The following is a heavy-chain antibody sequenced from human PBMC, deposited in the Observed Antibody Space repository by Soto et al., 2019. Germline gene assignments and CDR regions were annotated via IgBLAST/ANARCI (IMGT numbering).Heavy chain of an antibody. D-gene: IGHD6-13*01. CDR3: AKVKHSSSWSSPYWYFDL. CDR1: GFTFSSYG. Sequence: QVQLVESGGGVVQPGRSLRLSCAASGFTFSSYGMHWVRQAPGKGLEWVAVISYDGSNKYYADSVKGRFTISRDNSKNTLYLQMNSLRAEDTAVYYCAKVKHSSSWSSPYWYFDLWGRGTLVTVSS. V-gene: IGHV3-30*18. CDR2: ISYDGSNK. J-gene: IGHJ2*01.